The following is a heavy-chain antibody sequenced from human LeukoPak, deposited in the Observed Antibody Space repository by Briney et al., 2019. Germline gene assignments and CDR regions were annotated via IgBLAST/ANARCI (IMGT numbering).Heavy chain of an antibody. CDR2: ISGSGGST. D-gene: IGHD2/OR15-2a*01. CDR1: GFTFSNYW. J-gene: IGHJ5*02. Sequence: GGSLRLSCAASGFTFSNYWMSWVRQAPGKGLEWVSDISGSGGSTYYADSVKGRFTISRDNSKNTLYLQMNSLRAEDTAVYYCAKKHSTGLDPWGQGTLVTVSS. CDR3: AKKHSTGLDP. V-gene: IGHV3-23*01.